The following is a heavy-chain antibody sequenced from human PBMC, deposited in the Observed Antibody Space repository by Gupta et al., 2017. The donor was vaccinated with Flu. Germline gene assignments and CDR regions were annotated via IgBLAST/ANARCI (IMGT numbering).Heavy chain of an antibody. J-gene: IGHJ5*02. CDR3: AADLSSYDNGRYASLGYHH. D-gene: IGHD3-16*01. Sequence: QWVRQARGQSPEWIGWIVLDSNNTHSAQIFHDRLTITGDMSTTTAYMELNSLRPDDTAVYYCAADLSSYDNGRYASLGYHHWGQGTQVTVSS. V-gene: IGHV1-58*01. CDR2: IVLDSNNT.